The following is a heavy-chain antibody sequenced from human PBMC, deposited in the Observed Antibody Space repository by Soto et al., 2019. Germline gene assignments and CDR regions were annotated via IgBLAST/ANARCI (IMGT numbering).Heavy chain of an antibody. J-gene: IGHJ6*02. Sequence: SETLSLTCTVSGGSISSYYWSWIRQPPGKGLEWIGYIYYSGSTNYNPSLKSRVTISVDTSKNQFSLKLSSVTAADTAVYYCARVPIVVVPAADYYYYYYGMDVWGQGTTVTVS. CDR3: ARVPIVVVPAADYYYYYYGMDV. D-gene: IGHD2-2*01. CDR2: IYYSGST. CDR1: GGSISSYY. V-gene: IGHV4-59*08.